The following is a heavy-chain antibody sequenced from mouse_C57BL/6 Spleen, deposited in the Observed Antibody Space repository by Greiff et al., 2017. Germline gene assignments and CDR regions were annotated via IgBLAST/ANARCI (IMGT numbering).Heavy chain of an antibody. CDR1: GFTFSDAW. D-gene: IGHD1-1*01. CDR3: TTGENYYGSSLDD. V-gene: IGHV6-6*01. J-gene: IGHJ2*01. Sequence: EVKLEESGGGLVQPGGSMKLSCAASGFTFSDAWMDWVRQSPEKGLEWVAEIRNKANTHATYYAESVKGRFTISIDDSKSSVYLQMNSLRAEDTGIYYCTTGENYYGSSLDDWGQGTTLTVSS. CDR2: IRNKANTHAT.